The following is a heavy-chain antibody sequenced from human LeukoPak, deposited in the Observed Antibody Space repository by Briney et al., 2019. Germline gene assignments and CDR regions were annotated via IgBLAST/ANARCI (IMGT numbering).Heavy chain of an antibody. J-gene: IGHJ3*01. CDR2: RNTDGRIT. V-gene: IGHV3-74*01. Sequence: GGSLRLSCAGSVCTLRRHWKHWLRHAPGKGLMWVSRRNTDGRITYYADSVKDRFTISRDSAKNTLYLQLDSLRAEDTAVQYCARGSKSWNDEQAFDVWGQGRMVTVSS. D-gene: IGHD1-1*01. CDR3: ARGSKSWNDEQAFDV. CDR1: VCTLRRHW.